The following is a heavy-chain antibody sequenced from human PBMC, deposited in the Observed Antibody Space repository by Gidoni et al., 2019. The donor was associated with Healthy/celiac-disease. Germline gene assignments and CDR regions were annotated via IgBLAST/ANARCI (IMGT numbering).Heavy chain of an antibody. Sequence: QVQLVESGGGVVQPGRSLRLSCAASGFTFRSYGMHWVRQAPGTGLGWLEVISNDGSNKYYADSVKGRFTISRDNSKNTLYLQMNSLRAEDTAVYYCARDSPPIAARWGGMDVWGQGTTVTVSS. J-gene: IGHJ6*02. CDR3: ARDSPPIAARWGGMDV. V-gene: IGHV3-30*03. CDR2: ISNDGSNK. CDR1: GFTFRSYG. D-gene: IGHD6-6*01.